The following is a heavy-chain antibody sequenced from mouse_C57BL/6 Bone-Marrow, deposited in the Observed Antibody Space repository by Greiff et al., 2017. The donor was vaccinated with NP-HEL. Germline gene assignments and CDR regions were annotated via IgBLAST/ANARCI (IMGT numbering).Heavy chain of an antibody. CDR2: ISGGGGNT. V-gene: IGHV5-9*01. Sequence: EVNLVESGGGLVKPGGSLKLSCAASGFTFSSYTMSWVRQTPEKRLEWVATISGGGGNTYYPDSVKGRFTISRDNAKNTLYLQMSSLRSEDTALYYCAREGYDLGGTYLKTPYYFDYWGQGTTLTVSS. J-gene: IGHJ2*01. D-gene: IGHD1-1*02. CDR3: AREGYDLGGTYLKTPYYFDY. CDR1: GFTFSSYT.